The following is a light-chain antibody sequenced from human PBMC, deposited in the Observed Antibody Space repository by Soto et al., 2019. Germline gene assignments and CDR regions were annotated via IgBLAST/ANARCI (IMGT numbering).Light chain of an antibody. CDR3: QQHDDYSHAT. J-gene: IGKJ2*01. CDR1: QDISNF. Sequence: DIQMTQSPSTLSASVGDRVIISCRASQDISNFLAWYQHKPGKAPKLLIYDASTLQTGVPSRFRGSGFGTKFTLTISGLQPDDFATYYCQQHDDYSHATFGQGTKVEIK. V-gene: IGKV1-5*01. CDR2: DAS.